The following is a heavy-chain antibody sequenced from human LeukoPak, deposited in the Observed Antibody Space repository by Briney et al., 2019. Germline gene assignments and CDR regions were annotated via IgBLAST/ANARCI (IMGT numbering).Heavy chain of an antibody. CDR2: ISSSSSYI. D-gene: IGHD2-2*01. CDR1: GVTFSSYS. V-gene: IGHV3-21*01. Sequence: GGSLRLSCAPSGVTFSSYSMNWVRQAPGKGLEWVSSISSSSSYIYYADSVKGRFTISRDNAKNSLYLQMNSLRAEDTAVYYCAREREVYCSSTSCRDYWGKGTLVPVSS. CDR3: AREREVYCSSTSCRDY. J-gene: IGHJ4*02.